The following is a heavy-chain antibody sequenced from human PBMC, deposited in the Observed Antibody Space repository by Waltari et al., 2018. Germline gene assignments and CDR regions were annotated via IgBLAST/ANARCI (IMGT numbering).Heavy chain of an antibody. Sequence: VESGGGLVQPGGSLRLPGAASGSPFGPYWMSWGRQAPGKGLEWVANIKTDGSEKYYVDSVKGRFTISRDNAKNSLSLQMSTLRAEDTGRYYCARDWSGSGRGINYWGQGTLVTVSS. J-gene: IGHJ4*02. CDR1: GSPFGPYW. D-gene: IGHD3-3*01. CDR3: ARDWSGSGRGINY. V-gene: IGHV3-7*01. CDR2: IKTDGSEK.